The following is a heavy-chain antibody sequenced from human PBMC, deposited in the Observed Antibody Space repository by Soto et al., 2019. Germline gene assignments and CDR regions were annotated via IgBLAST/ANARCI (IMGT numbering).Heavy chain of an antibody. CDR3: AKDPLSGIAAAIGWFDP. Sequence: QVQLVESGGGVVQPGRSPRLSCAASGFTFSSYGMHWVRQAPGKGLEWVAVISYDGSNKYYADSVKGRFTISRDNSKNTLYLQMNSLRAEDTAVYYCAKDPLSGIAAAIGWFDPWGQGTLVTVSS. CDR2: ISYDGSNK. CDR1: GFTFSSYG. J-gene: IGHJ5*02. D-gene: IGHD6-13*01. V-gene: IGHV3-30*18.